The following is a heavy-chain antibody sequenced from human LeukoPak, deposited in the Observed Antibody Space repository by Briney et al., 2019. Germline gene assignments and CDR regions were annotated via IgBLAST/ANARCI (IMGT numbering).Heavy chain of an antibody. Sequence: ASVKVSCKASGYTFTSYGISWVRQAPGQGLEWMGWISAYNDNTNYAQKLQGRVTMTTDTSTSTAYMELRSLRSDDTAVYYCARGAAAGTDYYYGMDVWGQGTTVTVSS. V-gene: IGHV1-18*04. CDR2: ISAYNDNT. D-gene: IGHD6-13*01. CDR3: ARGAAAGTDYYYGMDV. CDR1: GYTFTSYG. J-gene: IGHJ6*02.